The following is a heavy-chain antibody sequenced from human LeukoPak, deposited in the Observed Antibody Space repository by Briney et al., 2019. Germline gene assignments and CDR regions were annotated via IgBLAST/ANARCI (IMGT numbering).Heavy chain of an antibody. Sequence: GGSLRLSCAASGFTFSSYGMHWVRQAPGKGLEWVAVIWYDGSNKYYADSVKGRFTISRDNSKNTLYLQMNSLRAEDTAVYYCARGGGGHDFWSGYYTTIYYYGMDVWGQGTTVTVSS. CDR1: GFTFSSYG. V-gene: IGHV3-33*01. CDR3: ARGGGGHDFWSGYYTTIYYYGMDV. J-gene: IGHJ6*02. CDR2: IWYDGSNK. D-gene: IGHD3-3*01.